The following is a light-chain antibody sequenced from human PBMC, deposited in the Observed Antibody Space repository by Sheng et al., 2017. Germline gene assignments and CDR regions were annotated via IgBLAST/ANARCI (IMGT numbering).Light chain of an antibody. CDR2: DAS. CDR3: QQYDDVVIT. V-gene: IGKV1-33*01. Sequence: DIQMTQSPSSLSASVGDRVTITCQASHDINDFLNWYQQKPGKAPELLIYDASNLQRGVPSRFSGSGSGTVFNFTISSLQPEDFATYYCQQYDDVVITFGQGTRLDIK. J-gene: IGKJ5*01. CDR1: HDINDF.